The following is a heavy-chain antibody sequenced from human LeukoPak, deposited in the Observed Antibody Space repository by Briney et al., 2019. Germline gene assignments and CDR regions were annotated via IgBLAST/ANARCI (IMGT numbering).Heavy chain of an antibody. V-gene: IGHV1-18*01. J-gene: IGHJ4*02. Sequence: GASVEVSFKASGFTFTSYGISWVRQAPGQGLAWMGWIRTYNGNTNYAQKLRGRVTMTTDTSTSTAYMELRSLRSDDTAVYYCARAPGVLLWFGELSPTDYWGQGTLVTVSS. CDR1: GFTFTSYG. CDR3: ARAPGVLLWFGELSPTDY. CDR2: IRTYNGNT. D-gene: IGHD3-10*01.